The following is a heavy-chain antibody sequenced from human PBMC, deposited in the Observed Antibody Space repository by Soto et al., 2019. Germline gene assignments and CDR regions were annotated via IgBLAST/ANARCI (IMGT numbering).Heavy chain of an antibody. Sequence: GESLKISGKGSGYSFTSYWIGWVRQMPGKGLEWMGIIYPGDSDTRYSPSFQGQVTISADKSISTAYLQWSSLKASDTAMYYCANLVGPGGIPGGMDVWGQGTTVTVSS. V-gene: IGHV5-51*01. CDR1: GYSFTSYW. CDR3: ANLVGPGGIPGGMDV. CDR2: IYPGDSDT. J-gene: IGHJ6*02. D-gene: IGHD1-26*01.